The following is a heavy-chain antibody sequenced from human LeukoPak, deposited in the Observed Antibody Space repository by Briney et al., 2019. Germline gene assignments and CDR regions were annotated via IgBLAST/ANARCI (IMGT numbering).Heavy chain of an antibody. D-gene: IGHD6-13*01. Sequence: GGCLRLSCAPSEFTLSSYGMHWVRQAPGERLGRVAVIWYDGSNKYYADSVKGRFTISRDNSKNTLYLQINSLRAEDTAVYYCARDLYSSSGYGAFDIWGQRTMVTVSS. CDR1: EFTLSSYG. V-gene: IGHV3-33*01. CDR3: ARDLYSSSGYGAFDI. J-gene: IGHJ3*02. CDR2: IWYDGSNK.